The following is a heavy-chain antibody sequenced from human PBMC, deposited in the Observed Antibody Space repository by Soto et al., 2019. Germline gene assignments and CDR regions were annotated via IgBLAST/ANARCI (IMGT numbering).Heavy chain of an antibody. D-gene: IGHD6-19*01. J-gene: IGHJ4*02. Sequence: PSETLSLTCTVSGGSISGHFWTWIRQPPGKGLEWIGHVYHSWSTMYNPSLKGRVTIALDTSRNQFSLKLSSVTAADTAVYYVAAPAHDTSGRYGFDSWGQGIQVT. CDR1: GGSISGHF. CDR2: VYHSWST. CDR3: AAPAHDTSGRYGFDS. V-gene: IGHV4-59*08.